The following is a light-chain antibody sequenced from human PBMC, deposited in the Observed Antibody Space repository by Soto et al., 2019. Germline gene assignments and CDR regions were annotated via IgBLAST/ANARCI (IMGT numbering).Light chain of an antibody. CDR2: RDS. J-gene: IGLJ1*01. CDR1: NIGSKN. CDR3: QVWDGSTEV. Sequence: SYELTQPLSVSVALGQTARITCGNNNIGSKNVHWYQQKPGQAPVLVIYRDSNRPSGIPERFSGSNSGNTATLTISRAQAGDEADYYCQVWDGSTEVFGAGTKLTVL. V-gene: IGLV3-9*01.